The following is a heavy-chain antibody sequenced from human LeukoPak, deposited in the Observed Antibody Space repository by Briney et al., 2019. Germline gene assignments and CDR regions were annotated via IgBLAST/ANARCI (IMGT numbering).Heavy chain of an antibody. D-gene: IGHD3-3*01. Sequence: SETLSLTCTVSGGFITTGSHYWGWVRQPPGKGLEWIGSIYYSGSTYYNPSLKSRVTISVDTSKNQFSLKLSSMTAADTAVYYCAKTSRFLEWLFAFDIWGQGTMVTVSS. CDR3: AKTSRFLEWLFAFDI. V-gene: IGHV4-39*01. J-gene: IGHJ3*02. CDR1: GGFITTGSHY. CDR2: IYYSGST.